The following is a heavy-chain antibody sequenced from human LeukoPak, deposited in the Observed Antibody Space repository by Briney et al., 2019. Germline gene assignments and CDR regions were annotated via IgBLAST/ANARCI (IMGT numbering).Heavy chain of an antibody. CDR2: IYTSGST. CDR3: ARQGFFGAVFWFDP. Sequence: SQTLSLTCTVSGGSISSGSYYWSWIRQPAGKGLEWIGRIYTSGSTNYNPSLKSRVTLSVDTSKNQFSLKLSSVTAADTAVYYCARQGFFGAVFWFDPWGQGTLVTVSS. D-gene: IGHD3-16*01. CDR1: GGSISSGSYY. V-gene: IGHV4-61*02. J-gene: IGHJ5*02.